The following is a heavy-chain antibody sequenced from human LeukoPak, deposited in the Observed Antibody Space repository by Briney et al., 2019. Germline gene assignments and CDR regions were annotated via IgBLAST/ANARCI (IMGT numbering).Heavy chain of an antibody. CDR2: ISYDGSNK. D-gene: IGHD1-26*01. V-gene: IGHV3-30*18. J-gene: IGHJ4*02. CDR1: GFTFSSYG. CDR3: SKARIVGPPTPLRF. Sequence: GGSLRLSCAVSGFTFSSYGMHWVRQAPGKGLEWEAVISYDGSNKYYADSVKGRFTISRDNSKNTLYLQMNSLRAEDTAVYYCSKARIVGPPTPLRFWGQGTLVTVSS.